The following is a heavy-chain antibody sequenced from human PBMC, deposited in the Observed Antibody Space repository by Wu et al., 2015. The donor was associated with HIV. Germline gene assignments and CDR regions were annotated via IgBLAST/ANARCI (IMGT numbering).Heavy chain of an antibody. J-gene: IGHJ4*02. CDR2: INPNSGGT. D-gene: IGHD3-10*01. CDR3: ARDWEFYGSGSYVDY. Sequence: QVQLMQSGAEVKKPGASLKVSCKASGYTFIDYYIHWVRQAPGQGLEWMGWINPNSGGTNYAQKFQGRVTMTRDTSISTAFMELTMLRSDDTAVYYCARDWEFYGSGSYVDYWGQGRWSP. V-gene: IGHV1-2*02. CDR1: GYTFIDYY.